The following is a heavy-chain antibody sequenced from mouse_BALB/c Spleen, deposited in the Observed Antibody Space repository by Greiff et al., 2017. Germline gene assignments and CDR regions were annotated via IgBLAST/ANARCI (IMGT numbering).Heavy chain of an antibody. D-gene: IGHD2-14*01. J-gene: IGHJ2*01. CDR3: ARGHYRYDGSYYYAMDY. CDR2: ISSGSSTI. CDR1: GFTFSSFG. V-gene: IGHV5-17*02. Sequence: EVKLMESGGGLVKPGGSLKLSCAASGFTFSSFGMHWVRQAPEKGLEWVAYISSGSSTIYYADTVKGRFTISRDNPKNTLFLQMTSLRSEDTAMYYCARGHYRYDGSYYYAMDYWGQGTTLTVSS.